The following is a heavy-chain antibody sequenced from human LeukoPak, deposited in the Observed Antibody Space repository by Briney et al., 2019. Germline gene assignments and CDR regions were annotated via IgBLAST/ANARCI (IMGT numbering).Heavy chain of an antibody. CDR3: AEGQNRVSTVVSPFDY. CDR1: GFTFSSYA. Sequence: GGSLRLSCAASGFTFSSYAMSWVRQAPGKGLEWVSAISGSGSTTYYADSVKGRFTISRDNFKNTLYLQMNSLRADDTALYYCAEGQNRVSTVVSPFDYWGQGTPVTVSS. CDR2: ISGSGSTT. V-gene: IGHV3-23*01. J-gene: IGHJ4*02. D-gene: IGHD4-17*01.